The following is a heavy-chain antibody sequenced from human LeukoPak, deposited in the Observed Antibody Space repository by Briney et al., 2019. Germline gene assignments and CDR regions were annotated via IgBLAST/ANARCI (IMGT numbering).Heavy chain of an antibody. J-gene: IGHJ5*02. D-gene: IGHD4-23*01. CDR3: AREVYGGNSNWFDP. V-gene: IGHV3-23*01. Sequence: YADSVKGRFTISRDNSKNTLYLQMNSLRAEDTAVYYCAREVYGGNSNWFDPWGQGTLVTVSS.